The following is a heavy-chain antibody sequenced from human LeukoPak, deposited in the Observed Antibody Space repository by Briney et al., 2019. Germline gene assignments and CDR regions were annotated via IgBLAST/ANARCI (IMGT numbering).Heavy chain of an antibody. V-gene: IGHV3-23*01. CDR2: ISGSGGST. D-gene: IGHD2-8*01. Sequence: GGSLRLSCTASGFTFSSYAMSWVRQAPGKGLEWVSAISGSGGSTYYADSVKGRFTLSRDNAKNTLYLQMNSLRAEDTAVYYCAKLALIGQKSDYGGQGTPVTVSS. J-gene: IGHJ4*02. CDR1: GFTFSSYA. CDR3: AKLALIGQKSDY.